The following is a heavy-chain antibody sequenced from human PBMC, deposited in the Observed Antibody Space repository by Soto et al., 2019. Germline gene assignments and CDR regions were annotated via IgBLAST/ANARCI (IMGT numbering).Heavy chain of an antibody. Sequence: PSETLSLTCAVYGGSFSGYFWRWIRPPPGKGLEWIGEINHSGSTNYNPSLKSRVTISVDTSKNQFSLKLSSVTAADTAVYYCARGNDYYGSGSYPGEDYFDSWGQGTLVTVSS. CDR1: GGSFSGYF. CDR2: INHSGST. V-gene: IGHV4-34*01. D-gene: IGHD3-10*01. J-gene: IGHJ4*02. CDR3: ARGNDYYGSGSYPGEDYFDS.